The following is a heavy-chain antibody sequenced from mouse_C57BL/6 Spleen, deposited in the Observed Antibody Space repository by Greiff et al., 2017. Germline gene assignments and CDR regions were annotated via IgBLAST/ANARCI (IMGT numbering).Heavy chain of an antibody. CDR3: ARNFSTTVLDY. V-gene: IGHV1-72*01. J-gene: IGHJ2*01. CDR2: IDPNSGGT. Sequence: QVQLQQPGAELVKPGASVKLSCKASGYTFTSYWMHWVKQRPGRGLEWIGRIDPNSGGTKSNEKFKSKAPLTVDKPSSTAYMQISSLSSEDSAVYYFARNFSTTVLDYWGQGTTLTVSS. D-gene: IGHD2-2*01. CDR1: GYTFTSYW.